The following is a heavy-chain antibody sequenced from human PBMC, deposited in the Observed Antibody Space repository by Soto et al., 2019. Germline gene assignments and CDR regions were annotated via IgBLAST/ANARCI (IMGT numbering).Heavy chain of an antibody. CDR3: TTDLYVGTPSGRYYMDV. D-gene: IGHD3-10*01. J-gene: IGHJ6*03. Sequence: GGSLRLSCAASGFTFSNAWMSWVRQAPGKGLEWVGRIKSKTDGGTTDYAAPVKGRFTISRDDSKNTLYLQMNSLKTEDTAVYYCTTDLYVGTPSGRYYMDVWGKGTTVTVSS. V-gene: IGHV3-15*01. CDR2: IKSKTDGGTT. CDR1: GFTFSNAW.